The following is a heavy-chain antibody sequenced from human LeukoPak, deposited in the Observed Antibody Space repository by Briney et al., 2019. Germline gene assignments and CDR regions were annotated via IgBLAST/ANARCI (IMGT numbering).Heavy chain of an antibody. Sequence: GGSLRLSCAASGFTFSSYAMTWVRQAPGKGLEWVSAVSGNGGRTYYAGSVKGRFTISRDNSKNTLYLQMNSLRAEDTAIYYCAKDRDDYGDPETFNIWGQGTMVTVSP. CDR2: VSGNGGRT. D-gene: IGHD4-17*01. CDR3: AKDRDDYGDPETFNI. CDR1: GFTFSSYA. V-gene: IGHV3-23*01. J-gene: IGHJ3*02.